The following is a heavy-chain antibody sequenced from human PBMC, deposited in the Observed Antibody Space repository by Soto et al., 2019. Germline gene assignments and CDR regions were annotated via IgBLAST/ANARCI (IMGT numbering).Heavy chain of an antibody. CDR3: ARRTSGITIFPLRPQKGMDV. D-gene: IGHD3-9*01. CDR1: GGSISSGGYY. Sequence: PSETLSLTCTVSGGSISSGGYYWSWIRQHPGKGLEWIGYIYYSGSTNYNPSLKSRVTISVDTSKNQFSLKLSSVTAADTAVYYCARRTSGITIFPLRPQKGMDVWGQG. V-gene: IGHV4-31*03. J-gene: IGHJ6*02. CDR2: IYYSGST.